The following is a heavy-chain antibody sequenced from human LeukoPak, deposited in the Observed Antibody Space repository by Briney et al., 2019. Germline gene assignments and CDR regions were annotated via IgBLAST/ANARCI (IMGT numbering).Heavy chain of an antibody. CDR1: GYTFTSYG. J-gene: IGHJ5*02. CDR2: ISAYNGNT. D-gene: IGHD3-10*01. V-gene: IGHV1-18*01. Sequence: GASVKVSCKASGYTFTSYGISWVRQAPGQGLEWMGWISAYNGNTNYAQKLQGRVTMTTDTSTSTAYMELRSLRSDDTAVYYCARDLRYGSGSGWFDPWGQGTLVTVSS. CDR3: ARDLRYGSGSGWFDP.